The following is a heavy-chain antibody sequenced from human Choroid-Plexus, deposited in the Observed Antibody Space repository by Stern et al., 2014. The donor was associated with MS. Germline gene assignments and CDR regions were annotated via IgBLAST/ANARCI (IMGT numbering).Heavy chain of an antibody. Sequence: QVQLVESGAEVKKPGASVKVSCKTSGYIFTGYYIHWVRQAPAQGLEWMAWINPNTGGPKYAQKFQGRVTVSRDTAISTAYVELSSLTSDDTAVYYCARDQRGITIFGVVTDYYYLGMDVWGQGTTVTVSS. CDR1: GYIFTGYY. CDR2: INPNTGGP. CDR3: ARDQRGITIFGVVTDYYYLGMDV. D-gene: IGHD3-3*01. V-gene: IGHV1-2*02. J-gene: IGHJ6*02.